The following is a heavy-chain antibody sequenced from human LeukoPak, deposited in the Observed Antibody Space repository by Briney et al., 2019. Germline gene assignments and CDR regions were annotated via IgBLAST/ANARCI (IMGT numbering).Heavy chain of an antibody. CDR2: IRYDGSNK. Sequence: QPGGSLRLSCAASGFPFSSYGMHWVRQAPGKGLEWVAFIRYDGSNKYYADSVKGRFTISRDNSKNTLYLQMNSLRAEDTAVYYCAKDFSIAAADTTGYYFDYWGQGTLVTVSS. CDR1: GFPFSSYG. V-gene: IGHV3-30*02. CDR3: AKDFSIAAADTTGYYFDY. J-gene: IGHJ4*02. D-gene: IGHD6-13*01.